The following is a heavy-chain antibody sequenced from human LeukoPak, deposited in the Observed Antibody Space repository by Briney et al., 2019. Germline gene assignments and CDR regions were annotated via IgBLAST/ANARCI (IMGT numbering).Heavy chain of an antibody. D-gene: IGHD6-19*01. Sequence: GGSLRLSCAASGFTFSSYSMNWVRQAPGKGLEWVSSISSSSSYIYYADSVKGRFTISRDNAKNSLYLQMNSLRAEDTAVYYCARLYSSGWYFDYWGQGTLVTVSS. J-gene: IGHJ4*02. V-gene: IGHV3-21*01. CDR2: ISSSSSYI. CDR1: GFTFSSYS. CDR3: ARLYSSGWYFDY.